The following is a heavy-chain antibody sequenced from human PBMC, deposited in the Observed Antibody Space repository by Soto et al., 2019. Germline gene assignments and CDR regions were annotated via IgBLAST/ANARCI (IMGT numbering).Heavy chain of an antibody. D-gene: IGHD1-1*01. V-gene: IGHV1-69*01. CDR1: GGTFSSYA. J-gene: IGHJ4*02. Sequence: QVQLVQSGAEVKKPGSSVKVSCKASGGTFSSYAITWVRQAPGQGLEWMGGIIPIFGTANDGQKFQGRVTITADESKSTAYRELSSLRSEDTAVYYCARWRVEESKAGTRVLVFDYWGQGTLVTVSS. CDR2: IIPIFGTA. CDR3: ARWRVEESKAGTRVLVFDY.